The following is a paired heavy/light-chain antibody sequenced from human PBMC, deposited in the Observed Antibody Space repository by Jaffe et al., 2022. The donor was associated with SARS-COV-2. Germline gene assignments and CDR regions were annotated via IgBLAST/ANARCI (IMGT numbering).Heavy chain of an antibody. Sequence: EVQLVESGGGVVQPGGSRRLSCAASGFIFSDYTMSWVRQAPGRGLEWVASMKEDGTNIYYVASVEGRFTITRDNAKNSLYLQMGSLRGEDTAVYYCARGGHNRFDYWGQGALVIVSS. D-gene: IGHD3-10*01. CDR2: MKEDGTNI. CDR1: GFIFSDYT. CDR3: ARGGHNRFDY. V-gene: IGHV3-7*01. J-gene: IGHJ4*02.
Light chain of an antibody. CDR1: QSVSTY. CDR2: NVS. J-gene: IGKJ5*01. CDR3: QHRYNWPIT. Sequence: EIVLTQSPGTLSLSPGERATLSCRASQSVSTYLAWYQQKPGQAPRLLIYNVSNRATGIPARFSGSGSGTDFTLTISSLEREDFAIYYCQHRYNWPITFGQGTRLDIK. V-gene: IGKV3-11*01.